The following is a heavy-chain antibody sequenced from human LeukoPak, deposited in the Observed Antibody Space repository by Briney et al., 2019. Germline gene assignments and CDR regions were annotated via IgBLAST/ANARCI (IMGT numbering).Heavy chain of an antibody. CDR2: ISAYNGNA. CDR1: GYTFTNYG. Sequence: ASVKVSCKTSGYTFTNYGVSWVRQAPGQGLEWMGWISAYNGNADYAQKFLGRVTMTTDTSTNTAYMELRSLRSDDTAMYYCARVGAYCSGESCKDYWGQGTLVTVSS. V-gene: IGHV1-18*01. D-gene: IGHD2-15*01. J-gene: IGHJ4*02. CDR3: ARVGAYCSGESCKDY.